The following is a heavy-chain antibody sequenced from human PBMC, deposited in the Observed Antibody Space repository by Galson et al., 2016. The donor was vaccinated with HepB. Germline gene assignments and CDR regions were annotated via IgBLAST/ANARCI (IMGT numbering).Heavy chain of an antibody. J-gene: IGHJ4*02. V-gene: IGHV3-33*01. CDR3: ARDGPNYNYDF. CDR2: IWYDGSNK. CDR1: GLTFSNYG. Sequence: SLRLSCAASGLTFSNYGMHWVRQAPGKGLEWVAVIWYDGSNKYYADSVKGRFTISRDNSKNTLYLQMNSLRAEDTAIYYCARDGPNYNYDFWGQGTLVTVSS. D-gene: IGHD5-24*01.